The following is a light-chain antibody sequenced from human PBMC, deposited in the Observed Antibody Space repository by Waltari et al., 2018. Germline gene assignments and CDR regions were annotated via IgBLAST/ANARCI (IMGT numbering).Light chain of an antibody. J-gene: IGKJ3*01. CDR1: QSISSW. CDR2: KAS. Sequence: DRVTITGRASQSISSWLAWYQQKPGKAPKLLIYKASSLESGVPSRFSGSGSGTEFTLTISSLQPDDFATYYCQQYNNYPFTFGPGTKVDIK. V-gene: IGKV1-5*03. CDR3: QQYNNYPFT.